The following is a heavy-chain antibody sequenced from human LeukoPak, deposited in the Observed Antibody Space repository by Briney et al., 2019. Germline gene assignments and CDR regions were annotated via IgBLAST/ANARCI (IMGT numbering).Heavy chain of an antibody. CDR2: IRYDGSNK. CDR3: ASERAAAGTSPFDF. V-gene: IGHV3-30*02. J-gene: IGHJ4*02. Sequence: GGSLRLSCAASGFTFSSYGMHWVRQAPGKGLEWVAFIRYDGSNKYYADFVKGRFTVSRDNSKNTLYLQMNSLRAEDTAVYYCASERAAAGTSPFDFWGQGTLVTVSS. CDR1: GFTFSSYG. D-gene: IGHD6-13*01.